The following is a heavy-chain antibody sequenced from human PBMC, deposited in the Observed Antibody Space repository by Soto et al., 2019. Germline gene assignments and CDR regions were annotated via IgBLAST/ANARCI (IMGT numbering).Heavy chain of an antibody. CDR3: AKTAVASTPYFDY. D-gene: IGHD2-15*01. V-gene: IGHV4-4*07. CDR1: GCSIRSNY. J-gene: IGHJ4*02. Sequence: PSETLSLTCSVSGCSIRSNYWSWIRQPAGRGLEWIGRIYSTGATNYNPSLKSRVTMSVDTSKNQFSLRLTSVIAADTAVYYCAKTAVASTPYFDYWGQGSLVTVSS. CDR2: IYSTGAT.